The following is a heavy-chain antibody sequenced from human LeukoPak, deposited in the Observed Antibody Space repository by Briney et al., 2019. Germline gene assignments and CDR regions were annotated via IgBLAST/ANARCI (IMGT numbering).Heavy chain of an antibody. CDR2: ILSDGSKE. CDR1: GFTFSSYG. CDR3: AKDHIGTAAGY. D-gene: IGHD2-21*01. V-gene: IGHV3-30*02. J-gene: IGHJ4*02. Sequence: GGSLRLSCAASGFTFSSYGMHWVRQAPGKGLEWVAVILSDGSKEFYTDSVKGRFTISRDNSKNTLYPQMNSLRAEDTAVYYCAKDHIGTAAGYWGQGTLVTVSS.